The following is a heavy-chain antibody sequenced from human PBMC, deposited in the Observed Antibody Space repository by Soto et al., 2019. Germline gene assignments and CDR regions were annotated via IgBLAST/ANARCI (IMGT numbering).Heavy chain of an antibody. D-gene: IGHD6-19*01. CDR1: GGSISSSNW. Sequence: QVQLQESGPGLVKPSGTLSLTCAVSGGSISSSNWWSWVRQPPGKGLGGFGEIYHSGSTNYNPSLKSRVTISVDKSKNQFSLKLSSVTAADTAVYYCARRIAVAGRGARGWFDPWGQGTLVTVSS. CDR3: ARRIAVAGRGARGWFDP. CDR2: IYHSGST. V-gene: IGHV4-4*02. J-gene: IGHJ5*02.